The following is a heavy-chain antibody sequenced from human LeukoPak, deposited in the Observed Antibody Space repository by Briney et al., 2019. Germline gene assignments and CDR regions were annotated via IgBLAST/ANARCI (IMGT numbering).Heavy chain of an antibody. CDR2: IYYSGST. V-gene: IGHV4-59*01. D-gene: IGHD6-13*01. Sequence: SETLSLTCTVSGGSISSYYWSWIRQPPGKGLEWIGYIYYSGSTNYNPSLKSRVTISVDTSKNQFSLKLSSVTAADTAVYYCARRVAGYSSSWYSYYYYMDVWGKGTTVTISS. J-gene: IGHJ6*03. CDR3: ARRVAGYSSSWYSYYYYMDV. CDR1: GGSISSYY.